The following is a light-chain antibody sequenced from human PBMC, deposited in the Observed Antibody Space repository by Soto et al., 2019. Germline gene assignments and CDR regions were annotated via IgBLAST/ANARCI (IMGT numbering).Light chain of an antibody. CDR1: QIVTSSS. V-gene: IGKV3-20*01. CDR2: AAS. CDR3: QQYDISPRT. Sequence: IVLTRSPGTLALSLGERATLSCRASQIVTSSSLAWYQQKAGQAPRLLIYAASTRATGIPDRFSGSGSGTEFTLTISRLQSEDFAVYYCQQYDISPRTFGQGTKVDI. J-gene: IGKJ1*01.